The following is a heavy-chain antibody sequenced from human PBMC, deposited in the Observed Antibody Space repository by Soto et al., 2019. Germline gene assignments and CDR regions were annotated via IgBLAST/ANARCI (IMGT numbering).Heavy chain of an antibody. J-gene: IGHJ4*02. Sequence: GSLSLSCAASGFTFTDYALSWVRQAPGKGLEWVVTISGIGGSTYLADSVKGRLSISRDNSKNTVSLLMNSLRAEDTAVYFCARGSSGYISSWYYFDYWGRGTLVTVSS. D-gene: IGHD6-13*01. V-gene: IGHV3-23*01. CDR3: ARGSSGYISSWYYFDY. CDR2: ISGIGGST. CDR1: GFTFTDYA.